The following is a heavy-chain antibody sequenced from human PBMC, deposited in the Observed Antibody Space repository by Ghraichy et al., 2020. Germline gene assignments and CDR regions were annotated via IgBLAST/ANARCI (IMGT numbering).Heavy chain of an antibody. CDR2: IIPIFGTA. CDR1: GGTFSSYA. J-gene: IGHJ4*02. CDR3: ASFRGYSFRMGDSSGS. D-gene: IGHD6-19*01. V-gene: IGHV1-69*13. Sequence: SVKVSCKASGGTFSSYAISWVRQAPGQGLEWMGGIIPIFGTANYAQKFQGRVTITADESTSTAYMELSSLRSEDTAVYYCASFRGYSFRMGDSSGSWGQGTLVTVSS.